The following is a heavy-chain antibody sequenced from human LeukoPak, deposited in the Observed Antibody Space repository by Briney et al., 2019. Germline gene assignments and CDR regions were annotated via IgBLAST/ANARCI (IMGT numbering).Heavy chain of an antibody. V-gene: IGHV3-30*02. Sequence: PGGSLRLSCAASGFMFSSHGMHWVRQAPGKGLEWVAFIRYDGSNKYYADSVKGRFTISRDNSKNTLYVQMKSLRAEDTAVYYCAKDFVVVPGNVNYFDYWGQGTLVTVSS. CDR3: AKDFVVVPGNVNYFDY. CDR1: GFMFSSHG. CDR2: IRYDGSNK. D-gene: IGHD2-21*02. J-gene: IGHJ4*02.